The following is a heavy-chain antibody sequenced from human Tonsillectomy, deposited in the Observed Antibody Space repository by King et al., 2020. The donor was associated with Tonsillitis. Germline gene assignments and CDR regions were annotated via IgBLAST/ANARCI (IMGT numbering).Heavy chain of an antibody. V-gene: IGHV1-46*03. D-gene: IGHD6-13*01. CDR1: GYTFTSYY. J-gene: IGHJ6*02. CDR2: INPSGGST. Sequence: QLVQSGAEVKKPGASVKVSCKASGYTFTSYYMHWVRQAPGQGLEWMGIINPSGGSTSYAQKFQGRVTMTRDTSTSTVYMELSSLRSEDTAVYYCARDGGHETVSSWYACGMDVWGQGTTVTVSS. CDR3: ARDGGHETVSSWYACGMDV.